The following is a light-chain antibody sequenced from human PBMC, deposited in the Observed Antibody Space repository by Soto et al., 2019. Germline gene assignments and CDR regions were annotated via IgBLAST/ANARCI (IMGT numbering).Light chain of an antibody. CDR2: GGS. CDR3: QQYDRSPLT. J-gene: IGKJ1*01. V-gene: IGKV3-20*01. Sequence: EIVLTQSPGTLSLSPGERATLSCRASQSVSSSYLAWYQQKPGQAPRLLLYGGSSRATGIPDRFRGSGAGTDFTLTISRLEPEDSAVYYCQQYDRSPLTFGQGTKVEIK. CDR1: QSVSSSY.